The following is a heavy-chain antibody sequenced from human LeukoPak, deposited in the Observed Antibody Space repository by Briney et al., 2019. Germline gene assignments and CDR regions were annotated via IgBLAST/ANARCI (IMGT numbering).Heavy chain of an antibody. J-gene: IGHJ4*02. D-gene: IGHD3-22*01. CDR3: ARDAVNYYDSSGSTGY. Sequence: ASVKVSCKASGGTFSSYAISWVRQAPGQGLEWMGRIIPILGMANYAQKFQGRVTITADKSTSTAYMELSSLRSEDTAVYYCARDAVNYYDSSGSTGYWGQGTLVTVSS. CDR2: IIPILGMA. CDR1: GGTFSSYA. V-gene: IGHV1-69*04.